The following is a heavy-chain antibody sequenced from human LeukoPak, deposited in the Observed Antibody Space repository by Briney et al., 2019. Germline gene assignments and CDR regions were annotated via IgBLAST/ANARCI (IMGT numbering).Heavy chain of an antibody. D-gene: IGHD4-23*01. V-gene: IGHV4-34*01. CDR3: ARAGYYGGNGLWFDP. CDR2: INHSGST. J-gene: IGHJ5*02. Sequence: SETLSLTCAVYGGSFSGYYWSWIRQPPGKGLEWIGEINHSGSTNYNPSLKSRVTISVDTSKNQFSLKLSSVTAADTAVYYCARAGYYGGNGLWFDPWGQGTLVTVSS. CDR1: GGSFSGYY.